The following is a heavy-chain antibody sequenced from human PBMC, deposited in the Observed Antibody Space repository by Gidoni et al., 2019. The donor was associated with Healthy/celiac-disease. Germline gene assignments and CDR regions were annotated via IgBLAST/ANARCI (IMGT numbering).Heavy chain of an antibody. J-gene: IGHJ4*02. D-gene: IGHD1-1*01. Sequence: EVQLVESGGGLVPPGRPLRLSCTASGVTFGVHAMCWFRQAAGKGLEWVGFIRSRACGGTTEYAASVKGRFTISRDDSKIIAYLQMNSLKTEDTAVYYCTRDHPLEYNWSDAPSRYWGQGTLVTVSS. CDR2: IRSRACGGTT. V-gene: IGHV3-49*03. CDR1: GVTFGVHA. CDR3: TRDHPLEYNWSDAPSRY.